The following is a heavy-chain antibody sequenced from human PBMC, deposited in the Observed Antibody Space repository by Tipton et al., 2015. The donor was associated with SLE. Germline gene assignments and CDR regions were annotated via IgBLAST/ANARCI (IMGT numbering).Heavy chain of an antibody. CDR2: VYTTGAT. D-gene: IGHD3-22*01. Sequence: TLSLTCTVPSGSISSGAYHWSWIRQPAGKGLEWIGRVYTTGATDYNPSLQSRVTISVDAPKNQYFLELSSVTAADTALYYCAHYFYDATGYQSVDDWGQGALVTVSS. CDR3: AHYFYDATGYQSVDD. CDR1: SGSISSGAYH. J-gene: IGHJ4*02. V-gene: IGHV4-61*02.